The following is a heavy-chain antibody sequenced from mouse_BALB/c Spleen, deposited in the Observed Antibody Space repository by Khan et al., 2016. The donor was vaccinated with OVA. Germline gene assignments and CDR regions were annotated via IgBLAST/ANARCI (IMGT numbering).Heavy chain of an antibody. CDR2: IDSPNDDS. J-gene: IGHJ3*01. D-gene: IGHD2-1*01. CDR1: GFNIKDTY. V-gene: IGHV14-3*02. CDR3: ATHYGSPFAF. Sequence: VQLQQSGAELVKPGASVKLSCSASGFNIKDTYIHWMKPRPEQGPEWIGRIDSPNDDSIYGPKFQAKATLTANTSSNTAYLQLSSLTSEDTAVYYCATHYGSPFAFWGQGTLVSVSA.